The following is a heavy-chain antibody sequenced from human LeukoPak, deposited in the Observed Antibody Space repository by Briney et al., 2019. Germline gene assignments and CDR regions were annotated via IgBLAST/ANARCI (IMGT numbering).Heavy chain of an antibody. CDR2: IYYSGST. CDR1: GDSIRSTTFY. Sequence: PSETLSLTCTVSGDSIRSTTFYWGWIRQPPGKGLEWIAYIYYSGSTNYNPSLKSRVTISVDTSKNQFSLKLSSVTAADKAVYYCGRVYYSNSYEDWYFDLWGRDTLVTVSS. D-gene: IGHD6-13*01. V-gene: IGHV4-61*05. CDR3: GRVYYSNSYEDWYFDL. J-gene: IGHJ2*01.